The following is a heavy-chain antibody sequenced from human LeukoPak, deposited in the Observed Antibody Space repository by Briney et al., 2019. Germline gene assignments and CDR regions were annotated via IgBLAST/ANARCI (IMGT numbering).Heavy chain of an antibody. CDR1: GGSISSDY. Sequence: SETLSLTCTVSGGSISSDYWSWIRQPPGKGLEWIGYIYYSGSTNYNPSLKSRVTISVDTSKNQFSLKLSSVTAADTAVYYCARHPTTFSWFDPWGQGTLVTVSS. CDR2: IYYSGST. J-gene: IGHJ5*02. V-gene: IGHV4-59*08. CDR3: ARHPTTFSWFDP. D-gene: IGHD4-11*01.